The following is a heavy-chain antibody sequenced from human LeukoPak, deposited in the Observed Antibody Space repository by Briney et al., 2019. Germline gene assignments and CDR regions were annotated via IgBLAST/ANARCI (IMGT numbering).Heavy chain of an antibody. D-gene: IGHD5-12*01. CDR2: MNPNSGNT. Sequence: GASVKVSCKASGYTFTSNDINWVRQATGQGLEWMGCMNPNSGNTGYAQKFQGRVTMTRNTSISTAYMELSSLRSEDTAVYYCATRRSGYDSSVNYWGQGTLVTVSS. V-gene: IGHV1-8*01. CDR3: ATRRSGYDSSVNY. CDR1: GYTFTSND. J-gene: IGHJ4*02.